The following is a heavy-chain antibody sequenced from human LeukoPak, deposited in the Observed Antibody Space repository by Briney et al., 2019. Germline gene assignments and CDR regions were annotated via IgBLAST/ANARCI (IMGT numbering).Heavy chain of an antibody. CDR3: VKDLYKGDSASWYFFHY. D-gene: IGHD6-13*01. V-gene: IGHV3-64D*06. Sequence: GGSLRLSCSASGFIISDYAMHWVRQAPGKGLEYVSGISANGGSTYYADSVKGRFTISRDTSKNTLYFQMSSLRAEDTAMYHCVKDLYKGDSASWYFFHYWGQGILVTVSS. J-gene: IGHJ4*02. CDR2: ISANGGST. CDR1: GFIISDYA.